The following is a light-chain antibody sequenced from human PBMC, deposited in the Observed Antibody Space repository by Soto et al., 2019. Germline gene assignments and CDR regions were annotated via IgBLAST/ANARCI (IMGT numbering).Light chain of an antibody. CDR2: KAS. CDR1: QSIAIL. CDR3: QQYYRYPWT. V-gene: IGKV1-5*03. J-gene: IGKJ1*01. Sequence: DIQITQSPSTLSASVGDRVTITCRATQSIAILLAWYQQKPGKAPNLLIYKASILESGVPSRFSGSASGTEFTLTISSLQPDDFASYYCQQYYRYPWTFGQGTKVEIK.